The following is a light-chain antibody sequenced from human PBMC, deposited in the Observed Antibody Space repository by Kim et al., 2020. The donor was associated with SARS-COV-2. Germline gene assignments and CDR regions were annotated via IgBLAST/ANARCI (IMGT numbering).Light chain of an antibody. CDR2: DAS. Sequence: ASVGDRVTITCQASQDIRNFLNWFQHKPGKAPKLLIYDASTLGAGVPSRFSGSGSGTDFTFTSSSLQPEDIATYYCQHFDSLPYTFGQGTKLEI. V-gene: IGKV1-33*01. J-gene: IGKJ2*01. CDR3: QHFDSLPYT. CDR1: QDIRNF.